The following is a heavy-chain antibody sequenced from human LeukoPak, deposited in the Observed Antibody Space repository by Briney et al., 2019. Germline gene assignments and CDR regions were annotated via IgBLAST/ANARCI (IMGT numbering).Heavy chain of an antibody. CDR2: IRNDGTTE. V-gene: IGHV3-30*02. CDR1: GFTFSSNG. D-gene: IGHD3-16*02. CDR3: VKDIDYYGY. J-gene: IGHJ4*02. Sequence: GGSLRLSCAASGFTFSSNGMHWVRQAPGKGLEWVTFIRNDGTTENYADSVKGRFTISRDNSKNTLYLQMNTLRPEHTAVYYCVKDIDYYGYLGQGILATVSS.